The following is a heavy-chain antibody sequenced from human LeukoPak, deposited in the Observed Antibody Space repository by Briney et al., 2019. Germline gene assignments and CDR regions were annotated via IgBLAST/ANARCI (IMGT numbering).Heavy chain of an antibody. D-gene: IGHD3-16*01. J-gene: IGHJ4*02. CDR3: ATFGGVIQGFDY. CDR1: GDSVNSGGYH. V-gene: IGHV4-61*08. CDR2: IYYSGST. Sequence: PSQTLSLTCTVSGDSVNSGGYHWTWIRQRPGEGLEWIGYIYYSGSTNYNPSLKSRVTISVDTSKNQFSLKLSSVTAADTAVYYCATFGGVIQGFDYWGQGTLVTVSP.